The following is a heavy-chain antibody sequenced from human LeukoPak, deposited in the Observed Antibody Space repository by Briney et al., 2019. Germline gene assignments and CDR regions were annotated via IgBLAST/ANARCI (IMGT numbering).Heavy chain of an antibody. CDR1: GYSFSSYW. CDR3: ARLYGDYLGGYFDY. D-gene: IGHD4-17*01. V-gene: IGHV5-51*01. CDR2: IYPGDSDT. Sequence: GESLKISCKGSGYSFSSYWIGWVRQMPGKGLEWMGSIYPGDSDTRYTPSFQRQVTISDDTTIRTAYLQWSSMKASDTAMYDCARLYGDYLGGYFDYWGQGTLVTVSS. J-gene: IGHJ4*02.